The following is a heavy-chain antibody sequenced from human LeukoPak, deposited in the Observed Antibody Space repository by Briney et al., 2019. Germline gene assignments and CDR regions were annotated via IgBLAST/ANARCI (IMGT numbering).Heavy chain of an antibody. J-gene: IGHJ5*01. Sequence: GGSLGLSCAASGFIFSNYWMTWVRQAPGKGLEWVANMNPDGSEKHYMDSMKGRFTISRDNAKNSLYLQMNNLRAEDTAVYYCARDPPRRFDSWGQGTLVTVSS. CDR1: GFIFSNYW. V-gene: IGHV3-7*01. CDR3: ARDPPRRFDS. CDR2: MNPDGSEK.